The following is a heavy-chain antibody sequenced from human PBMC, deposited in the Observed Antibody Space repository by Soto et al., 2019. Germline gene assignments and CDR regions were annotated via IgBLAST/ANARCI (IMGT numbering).Heavy chain of an antibody. D-gene: IGHD2-15*01. Sequence: VQLVQSGAEVKKPGSSVKVSCKASGGTFSSYTISWVRQAPGQGLEWMGRIIPILGIANYAQKFQGRVTITADKSTSTAYMELSSLRSEDTAVYYCATEPLGYCSGGSCSEYFQHWGQGTLVTVSS. CDR1: GGTFSSYT. J-gene: IGHJ1*01. CDR3: ATEPLGYCSGGSCSEYFQH. CDR2: IIPILGIA. V-gene: IGHV1-69*02.